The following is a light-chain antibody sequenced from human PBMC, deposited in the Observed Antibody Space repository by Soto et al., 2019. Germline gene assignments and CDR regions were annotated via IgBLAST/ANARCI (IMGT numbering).Light chain of an antibody. CDR2: SAS. V-gene: IGKV1-27*01. J-gene: IGKJ1*01. CDR3: QKYNIAPSWT. CDR1: QAISNF. Sequence: DIQMTQSPSSLSASVGDRVTVTCRASQAISNFLACYQRKPGKVPDLLISSASTLQSWAPSRFSGSRSGTDFTPTISSLQPEDVATYYCQKYNIAPSWTFGQGTKVEIK.